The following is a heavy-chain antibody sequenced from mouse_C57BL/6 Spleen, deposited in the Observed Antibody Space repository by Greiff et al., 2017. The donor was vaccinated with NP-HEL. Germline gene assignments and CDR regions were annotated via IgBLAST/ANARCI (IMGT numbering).Heavy chain of an antibody. J-gene: IGHJ3*01. CDR2: INPYNGGT. CDR1: GYTFTDYY. CDR3: ARSGSSGYSWFAY. D-gene: IGHD3-2*02. Sequence: EVQLQQSGPVLVKPGASVKMSCKASGYTFTDYYMNWVKQSHGKSLEWIGVINPYNGGTSYNQKFKGKATLTVDKSSSTAYMERNSLTSEDSAVYYCARSGSSGYSWFAYWGQGTLVTVSA. V-gene: IGHV1-19*01.